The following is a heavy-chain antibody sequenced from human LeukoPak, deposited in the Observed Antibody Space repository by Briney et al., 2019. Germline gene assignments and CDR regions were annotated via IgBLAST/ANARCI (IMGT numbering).Heavy chain of an antibody. CDR1: GGSISSGGYY. V-gene: IGHV4-31*03. CDR2: IYYSGST. D-gene: IGHD3-22*01. Sequence: PSQTLPLTCTVSGGSISSGGYYWSWIRQHPGKGLEWIGYIYYSGSTYYNPSLKSRVTISVDTSKNQFSLKLSSVTAADTAVYYCAREARSGYYYFYFDYWGQGTLVTVSS. CDR3: AREARSGYYYFYFDY. J-gene: IGHJ4*02.